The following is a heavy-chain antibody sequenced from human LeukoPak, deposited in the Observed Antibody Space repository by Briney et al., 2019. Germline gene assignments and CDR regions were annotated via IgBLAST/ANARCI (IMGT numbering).Heavy chain of an antibody. J-gene: IGHJ6*03. CDR2: IYYSGST. CDR1: GGSFSGYY. D-gene: IGHD2-15*01. V-gene: IGHV4-34*01. CDR3: ARGVVVVVAAKRYYMDV. Sequence: PSETLSLTCAVYGGSFSGYYWSWIRQPPGKGLEWIGSIYYSGSTYYNPSLKSRVTISVDTSKNQFSLKLSSVTAADTAVYYCARGVVVVVAAKRYYMDVWGKGTTVTVSS.